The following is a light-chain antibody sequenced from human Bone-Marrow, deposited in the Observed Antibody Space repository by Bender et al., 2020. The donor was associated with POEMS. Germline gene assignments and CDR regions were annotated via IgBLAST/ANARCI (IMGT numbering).Light chain of an antibody. V-gene: IGLV2-23*02. J-gene: IGLJ3*02. CDR2: EVT. Sequence: QSALTQPASVSGTPGQSITISCTGTRSDVGGYDFVSWYQQHSGKAPKLIIYEVTKRPSRVSNRFSGSKSGNTASLTISGLQAEDEADFYCCSYADNSVWVFGGGTKLTVL. CDR1: RSDVGGYDF. CDR3: CSYADNSVWV.